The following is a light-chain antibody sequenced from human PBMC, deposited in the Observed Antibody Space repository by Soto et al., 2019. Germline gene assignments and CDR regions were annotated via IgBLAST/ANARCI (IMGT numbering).Light chain of an antibody. CDR3: QQYGSLPWT. J-gene: IGKJ1*01. V-gene: IGKV3-20*01. Sequence: EIVLTQSPGTLSLSPGERATLSCRASQSINDNYLAWYQQKSDQAPRLLIYSVSSRATGIPDRFSGSRSGSDFTLTISRLEPEDFAVYHCQQYGSLPWTFGQGTKVEI. CDR2: SVS. CDR1: QSINDNY.